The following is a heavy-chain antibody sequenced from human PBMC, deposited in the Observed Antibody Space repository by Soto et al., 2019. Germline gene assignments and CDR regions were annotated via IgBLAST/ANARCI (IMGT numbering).Heavy chain of an antibody. V-gene: IGHV4-34*01. CDR3: ARGLYGDYRLDY. D-gene: IGHD4-17*01. J-gene: IGHJ4*02. CDR2: INHSGST. CDR1: GGSFSGYY. Sequence: SETLSLTCAVYGGSFSGYYWSWIRQPPGKGLEWIGEINHSGSTNYNPSLKSRVTISVDTSKNQFSLKLSSVTAADTAVYYCARGLYGDYRLDYWGQGTLVTVSS.